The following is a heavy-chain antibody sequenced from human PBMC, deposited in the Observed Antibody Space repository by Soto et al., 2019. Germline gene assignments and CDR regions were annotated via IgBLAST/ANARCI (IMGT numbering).Heavy chain of an antibody. J-gene: IGHJ4*02. V-gene: IGHV3-48*03. CDR3: ARDRAAGGY. D-gene: IGHD6-13*01. CDR2: ISSGGDTI. Sequence: PGGSLRLSCAASGFSFSNYEMNWVRQAPGKGLEWVAYISSGGDTIHYADSVRGRFTVSRGNARNSLSLQMNTLRVEDTALYYCARDRAAGGYWGQGTLVTVSS. CDR1: GFSFSNYE.